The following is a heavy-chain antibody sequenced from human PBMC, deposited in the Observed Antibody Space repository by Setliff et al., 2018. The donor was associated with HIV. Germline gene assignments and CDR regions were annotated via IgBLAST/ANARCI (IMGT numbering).Heavy chain of an antibody. V-gene: IGHV5-51*01. J-gene: IGHJ4*02. D-gene: IGHD2-21*02. Sequence: GESRKISCKGSGYSFTNYWIGWVRQMPGKGLGWMGIIYPGDSDTRYSPSFQGQVTISADKSISTAYLQWSSLKASDTAMYYCARLSVVTATRIYYFDYWGQGTLVTVSS. CDR1: GYSFTNYW. CDR2: IYPGDSDT. CDR3: ARLSVVTATRIYYFDY.